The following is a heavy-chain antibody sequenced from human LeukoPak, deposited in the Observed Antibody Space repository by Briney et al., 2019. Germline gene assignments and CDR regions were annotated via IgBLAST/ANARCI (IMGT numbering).Heavy chain of an antibody. CDR1: GGSFSGYY. CDR3: ARSFRSRFDL. D-gene: IGHD2/OR15-2a*01. J-gene: IGHJ5*02. V-gene: IGHV4-34*01. CDR2: INHSGST. Sequence: SETLSLTCAVYGGSFSGYYWSWIRQPPGKGLEWIGEINHSGSTNYNPSLKSRVTISVDTSKNQFSLKLSSVTAADTAVYYCARSFRSRFDLWGQGTLVTVSS.